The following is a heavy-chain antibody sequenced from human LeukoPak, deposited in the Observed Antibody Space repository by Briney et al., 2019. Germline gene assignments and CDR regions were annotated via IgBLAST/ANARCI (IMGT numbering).Heavy chain of an antibody. D-gene: IGHD3-10*01. V-gene: IGHV1-18*01. CDR3: ARDLDASGSYYTDS. Sequence: ASVKVSCKASAYTFSNYGFNWVRQAPGQGLEWMGWISAYNGNTKYAQKLQGRFTMTTDTSTSTAYMELRSLTSDDTAVYYCARDLDASGSYYTDSWGQGTLVTVPS. J-gene: IGHJ4*02. CDR1: AYTFSNYG. CDR2: ISAYNGNT.